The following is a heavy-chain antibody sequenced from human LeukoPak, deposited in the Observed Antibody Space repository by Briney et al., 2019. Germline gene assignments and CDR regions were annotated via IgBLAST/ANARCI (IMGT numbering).Heavy chain of an antibody. V-gene: IGHV3-66*02. Sequence: PGGSLRLSCAASGFTVSSNYMSWVRQAPGKGLEWVSVIYSGGSTSYADSVKGRFTISRDNSKNTLYLQMNSLRAEDTAVYYCVRGGGIAARLGFDPWGQGTLVTVSS. CDR2: IYSGGST. CDR1: GFTVSSNY. J-gene: IGHJ5*02. D-gene: IGHD6-6*01. CDR3: VRGGGIAARLGFDP.